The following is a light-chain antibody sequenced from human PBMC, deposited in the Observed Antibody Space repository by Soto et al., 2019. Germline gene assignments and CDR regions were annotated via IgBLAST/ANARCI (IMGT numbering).Light chain of an antibody. CDR1: QSISSY. CDR3: QQRGNRPPWT. Sequence: DIQMTQSPSSLSASVGDRVTITCRASQSISSYLNWYQQKPGKAPKLLIYAASSLQSGVPSRFSGSGSGTDFTLTTSSLEPEDVAVYYCQQRGNRPPWTFGQGTKVDIK. V-gene: IGKV1-39*01. J-gene: IGKJ1*01. CDR2: AAS.